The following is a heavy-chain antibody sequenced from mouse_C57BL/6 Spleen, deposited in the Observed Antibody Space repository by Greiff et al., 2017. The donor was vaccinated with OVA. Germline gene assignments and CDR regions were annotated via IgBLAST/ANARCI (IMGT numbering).Heavy chain of an antibody. CDR1: GFTFSDYG. Sequence: EVQLQESGGGLVKPGGSLKLSCAASGFTFSDYGMHWVRQAPEKGLEWVAYISSGSSTIYYADTVKGRFTISRDNAKNTLFLQMTSLRSGDTAMYYCANYYGSMNAMDYWGQGTSVTVSS. V-gene: IGHV5-17*01. CDR2: ISSGSSTI. D-gene: IGHD1-1*01. J-gene: IGHJ4*01. CDR3: ANYYGSMNAMDY.